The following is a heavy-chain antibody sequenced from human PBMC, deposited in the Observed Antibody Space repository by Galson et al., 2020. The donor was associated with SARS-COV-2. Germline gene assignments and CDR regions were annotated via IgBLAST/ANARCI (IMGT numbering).Heavy chain of an antibody. CDR1: GGTFSSYA. CDR3: ARDRSGGVVILGWFDP. V-gene: IGHV1-69*13. Sequence: SVKVSCKASGGTFSSYAISWVRQAPGQGLEWMGGIIPIFGTANYAQKFQGRVTITADESTSTAYMELSSLRSEDTAVYYCARDRSGGVVILGWFDPWGQGTLVTVSS. D-gene: IGHD3-3*01. J-gene: IGHJ5*02. CDR2: IIPIFGTA.